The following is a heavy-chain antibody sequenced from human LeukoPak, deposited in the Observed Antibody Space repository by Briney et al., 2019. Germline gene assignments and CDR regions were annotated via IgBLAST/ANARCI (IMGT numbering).Heavy chain of an antibody. J-gene: IGHJ4*02. CDR1: GYTFTTYA. CDR3: ARQMPLGEFDY. D-gene: IGHD2-2*01. Sequence: ASVKVSCKASGYTFTTYAMHWVRQAPGQRLEWMGWISGGNGNTRYSQKFQGRVTFTRDTSASTACMELSSLRSEDTAVYYCARQMPLGEFDYWGQGTLVTVSS. CDR2: ISGGNGNT. V-gene: IGHV1-3*01.